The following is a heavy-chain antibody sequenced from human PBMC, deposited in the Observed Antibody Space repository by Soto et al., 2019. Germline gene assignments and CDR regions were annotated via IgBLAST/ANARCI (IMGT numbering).Heavy chain of an antibody. Sequence: QVNLVQSGAEVKKPGASVKVSCKGSGYGFTTYGITWVRQAPGQGLEWMAWISAHNGNTNYAQKLQGRVTVTRDTSTSTAYMDLRSLRSDDTAVYYCARGRYGDYWGQGALVTVSS. CDR3: ARGRYGDY. CDR2: ISAHNGNT. D-gene: IGHD1-1*01. J-gene: IGHJ4*02. CDR1: GYGFTTYG. V-gene: IGHV1-18*01.